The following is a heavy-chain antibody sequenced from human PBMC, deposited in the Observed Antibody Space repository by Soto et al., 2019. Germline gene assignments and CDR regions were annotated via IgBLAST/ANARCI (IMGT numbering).Heavy chain of an antibody. D-gene: IGHD6-19*01. CDR1: GYTFTSYG. Sequence: QVQLVQSGAEVKKPGASVKVSCKASGYTFTSYGISWVRQAPGQGLEWMGWISAYNGNTNYAQKLQGRVTMPTATSTSTAYMELRSLRSDDTAVYYCARDRARKVSGWQPDDYWGQGTLVTVSS. V-gene: IGHV1-18*01. CDR2: ISAYNGNT. CDR3: ARDRARKVSGWQPDDY. J-gene: IGHJ4*02.